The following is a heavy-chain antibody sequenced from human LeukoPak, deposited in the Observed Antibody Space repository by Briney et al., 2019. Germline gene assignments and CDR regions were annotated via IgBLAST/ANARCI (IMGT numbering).Heavy chain of an antibody. CDR1: GGSFSGYY. V-gene: IGHV4-34*01. Sequence: PSETLSLTCAVYGGSFSGYYWSWIRQPPGKGLEWIGEINHSGSTNYNPSLKSRVTISVDTSKNQFSLKLSSVTAADTAVYYCARGARDDYDILTGYFLKPYYFDYWGQGTLVTVSS. CDR2: INHSGST. CDR3: ARGARDDYDILTGYFLKPYYFDY. D-gene: IGHD3-9*01. J-gene: IGHJ4*02.